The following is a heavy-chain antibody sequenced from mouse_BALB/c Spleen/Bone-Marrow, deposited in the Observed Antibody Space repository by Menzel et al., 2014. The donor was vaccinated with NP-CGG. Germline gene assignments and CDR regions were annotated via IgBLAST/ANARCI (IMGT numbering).Heavy chain of an antibody. CDR3: ARRITVVVTPAY. Sequence: QVQLKESGAELVRPGTSVKVSCKASGYAFTNYLIEWVKQRPGQGLEWIGVINSGSGGTDYNEKFKGKATLTADKSSSTAYMQLSSLTSDDSAVYFCARRITVVVTPAYWGQGTLVTVSA. J-gene: IGHJ3*01. D-gene: IGHD1-1*01. CDR1: GYAFTNYL. V-gene: IGHV1-54*01. CDR2: INSGSGGT.